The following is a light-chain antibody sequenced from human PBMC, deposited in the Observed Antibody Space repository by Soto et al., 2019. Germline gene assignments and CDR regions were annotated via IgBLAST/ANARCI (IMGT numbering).Light chain of an antibody. CDR3: HQSYNTPLT. V-gene: IGKV1-39*01. J-gene: IGKJ4*01. CDR1: QSISSY. Sequence: DIQMTQSPSSLSASVGDRVTITCRASQSISSYLNWYQQKPGKAPNLLIYATSSLQSGVPSRFSGSGSRTDFTLTISSLQREDFATYYCHQSYNTPLTFGGGTKVEIK. CDR2: ATS.